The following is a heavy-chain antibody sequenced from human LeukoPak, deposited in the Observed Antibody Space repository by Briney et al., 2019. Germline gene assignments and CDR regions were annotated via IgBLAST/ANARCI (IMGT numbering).Heavy chain of an antibody. J-gene: IGHJ4*02. D-gene: IGHD2-15*01. CDR2: IIPILGIA. CDR1: GGTFSSYA. CDR3: ALPRLGYCSGGSCYGWEFDY. Sequence: VASVKVSCKASGGTFSSYAISWVRQAPGQGLEWMGRIIPILGIANYAQKFQGRVTITADKSTSTAYMELSSLRSEDTAVYYCALPRLGYCSGGSCYGWEFDYWGQGTLVTVSS. V-gene: IGHV1-69*04.